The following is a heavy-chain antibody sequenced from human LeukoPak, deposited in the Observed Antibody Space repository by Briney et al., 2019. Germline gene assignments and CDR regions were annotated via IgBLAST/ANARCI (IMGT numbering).Heavy chain of an antibody. V-gene: IGHV4-34*01. CDR3: ARGYGVVVPAARGGYNWFDP. D-gene: IGHD2-2*01. CDR2: INHSGST. CDR1: GGSFSGYY. Sequence: SETLSLTCAVYGGSFSGYYWSWIRQPPGKGLEWIGEINHSGSTNYNPSLESRVTISVDTSKNQFSLKLSSVTAADTAVYYCARGYGVVVPAARGGYNWFDPWGQGTLVTVSS. J-gene: IGHJ5*02.